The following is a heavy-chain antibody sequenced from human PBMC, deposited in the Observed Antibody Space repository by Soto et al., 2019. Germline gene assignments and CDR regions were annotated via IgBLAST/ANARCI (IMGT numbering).Heavy chain of an antibody. CDR3: AKGIGPIAAAGTPMDY. Sequence: QVQLVESGGGVVQPGRSLRLSCAASGFTFSSYGMHWVRQAPGKGLEWVAVISYDGSNKYYADSVKGRFTISRDNSKITLYLQMNSLRAEDTAVYYCAKGIGPIAAAGTPMDYWGQGTLVTVSS. CDR1: GFTFSSYG. J-gene: IGHJ4*02. CDR2: ISYDGSNK. V-gene: IGHV3-30*18. D-gene: IGHD6-13*01.